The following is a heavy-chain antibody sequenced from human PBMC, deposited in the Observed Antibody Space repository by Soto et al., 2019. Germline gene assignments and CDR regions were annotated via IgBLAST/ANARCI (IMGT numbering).Heavy chain of an antibody. J-gene: IGHJ4*02. CDR2: IFPGDSDT. D-gene: IGHD1-1*01. Sequence: GESLKISCKGSGYSFTNYWIGWVRQMPGKGLEWMGIIFPGDSDTRYNPSFRGQVTISADTSISTAYLQWSSLRASDTAIYYCARAMLEFVDPHNFDRWGPGTQVPVCS. CDR1: GYSFTNYW. V-gene: IGHV5-51*01. CDR3: ARAMLEFVDPHNFDR.